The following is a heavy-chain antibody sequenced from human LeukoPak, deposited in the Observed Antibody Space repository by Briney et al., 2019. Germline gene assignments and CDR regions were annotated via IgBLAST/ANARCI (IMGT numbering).Heavy chain of an antibody. CDR1: GYSFTSYW. CDR3: ARQGYDILTGYPYYFDY. Sequence: GDSLKISCKGSGYSFTSYWIGWVRLMPGKGLEWMGIIYPGDSDTRYSPSFRGQVTISADKSISTAYLQWSSLKASDTVMYYCARQGYDILTGYPYYFDYWGQGTLVTVSS. V-gene: IGHV5-51*01. J-gene: IGHJ4*02. CDR2: IYPGDSDT. D-gene: IGHD3-9*01.